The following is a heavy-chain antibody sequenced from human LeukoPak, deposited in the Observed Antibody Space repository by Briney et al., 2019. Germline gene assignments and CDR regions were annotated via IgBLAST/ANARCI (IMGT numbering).Heavy chain of an antibody. D-gene: IGHD2-2*02. CDR2: IKQDGSEK. CDR3: ARDNQPLLYGPFDY. Sequence: PGGSLRLSCAASGFTFSSYWMSWVRQAPGKGLEWVANIKQDGSEKYYVDSVKGRFTISRDNAKNSLYLQMNSLRAEDTAVYYCARDNQPLLYGPFDYWGQGTLVTVSS. CDR1: GFTFSSYW. V-gene: IGHV3-7*01. J-gene: IGHJ4*02.